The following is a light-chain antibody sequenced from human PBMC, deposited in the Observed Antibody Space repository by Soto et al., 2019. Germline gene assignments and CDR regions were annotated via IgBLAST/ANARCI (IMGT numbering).Light chain of an antibody. J-gene: IGLJ2*01. CDR3: SSYTSSSTLV. CDR1: SGDVGYDNF. CDR2: EVS. Sequence: QSALTQPASVSGSPGQSITISCTGTSGDVGYDNFVSWYQQLPGKAPKLMIYEVSNRFSGVSNRFSGSKSGNTASLTISALQAGDEADYFCSSYTSSSTLVFGGGTKLTVL. V-gene: IGLV2-14*01.